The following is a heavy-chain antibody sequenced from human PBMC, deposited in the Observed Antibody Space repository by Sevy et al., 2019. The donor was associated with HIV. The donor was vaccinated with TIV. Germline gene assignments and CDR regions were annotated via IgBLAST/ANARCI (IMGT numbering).Heavy chain of an antibody. J-gene: IGHJ4*02. D-gene: IGHD3-16*01. Sequence: GGSLRLSCAASGFTFSSYAMNWVRQAPGKGLQWVSGIGGRAGSTYYADSVKGRFSISRDNSKNTLYLLMDNLRAEDTAVYYCARRGESQRDLDYWGQGTLVTVSS. CDR2: IGGRAGST. V-gene: IGHV3-23*01. CDR1: GFTFSSYA. CDR3: ARRGESQRDLDY.